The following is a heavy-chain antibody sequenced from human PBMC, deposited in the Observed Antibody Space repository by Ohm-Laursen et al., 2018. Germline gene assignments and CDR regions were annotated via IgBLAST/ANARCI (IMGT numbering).Heavy chain of an antibody. J-gene: IGHJ4*02. Sequence: SDTLSLTCTVSGDSISNYYWSWIRQPPGKGLEWIGYIYYSGSTNYNPSLKSRVTISVDTSKNQFSLKLSSVTAADTAVYYCARDSGMRDGYNLGFDYWGQGTLVTVSS. CDR3: ARDSGMRDGYNLGFDY. V-gene: IGHV4-59*01. CDR2: IYYSGST. D-gene: IGHD5-24*01. CDR1: GDSISNYY.